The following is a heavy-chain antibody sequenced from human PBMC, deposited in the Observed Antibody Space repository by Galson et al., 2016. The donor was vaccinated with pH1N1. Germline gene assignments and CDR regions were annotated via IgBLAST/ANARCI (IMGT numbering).Heavy chain of an antibody. J-gene: IGHJ5*02. CDR1: GFTFSSYG. CDR3: AKPIYGSGGFDP. CDR2: ISHDGSKK. D-gene: IGHD3-10*01. V-gene: IGHV3-30*18. Sequence: LRLSCAASGFTFSSYGMHWVRQAPGKGLEWVAVISHDGSKKYYADSVKGRFTISRDNSKNTLYLQMDSLRAEDTAVYYCAKPIYGSGGFDPWGQGTLVTVSS.